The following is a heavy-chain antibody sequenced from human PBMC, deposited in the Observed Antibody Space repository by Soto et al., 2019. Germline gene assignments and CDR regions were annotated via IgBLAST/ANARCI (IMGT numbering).Heavy chain of an antibody. CDR1: GFTFSSYG. D-gene: IGHD3-10*01. Sequence: GGSLRLSCAASGFTFSSYGMHWVRQAPGKGLEWVAVIWYDGSNKYYADSVKGRFTISRDNSKNTLYLQMNSLRAEDTAVYYCARDMKVLRGRNYYFDYWGQGTLVTVSS. CDR3: ARDMKVLRGRNYYFDY. CDR2: IWYDGSNK. V-gene: IGHV3-33*01. J-gene: IGHJ4*02.